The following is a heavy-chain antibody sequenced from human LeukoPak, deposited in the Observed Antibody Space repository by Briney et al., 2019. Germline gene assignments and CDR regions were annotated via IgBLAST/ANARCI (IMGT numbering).Heavy chain of an antibody. V-gene: IGHV1-8*01. D-gene: IGHD2-15*01. CDR1: GYTLASYD. CDR2: MNPNSGNT. CDR3: ARGVRYCSSAGCHGYYGMDV. J-gene: IGHJ6*02. Sequence: ASVKVSCKASGYTLASYDINWVRQATGQGLEWMGWMNPNSGNTGYAQKFQGRVTMTRNTSISTVYMELSSLRSEDTAVYYCARGVRYCSSAGCHGYYGMDVWGQGTTVTVSS.